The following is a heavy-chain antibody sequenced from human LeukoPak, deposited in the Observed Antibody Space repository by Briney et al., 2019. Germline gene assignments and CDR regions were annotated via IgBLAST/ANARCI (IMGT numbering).Heavy chain of an antibody. CDR1: GGTFINYA. V-gene: IGHV1-69*01. D-gene: IGHD6-13*01. Sequence: ASVTVSFKASGGTFINYAISWVGQAPGQGLEGMGGIIPIFCTANYAQNFQGRVTITADESTSTAYMELSSLRSEDTAVYYCARAPRYSSSWYFDYWGQGTLVTVSS. J-gene: IGHJ4*02. CDR2: IIPIFCTA. CDR3: ARAPRYSSSWYFDY.